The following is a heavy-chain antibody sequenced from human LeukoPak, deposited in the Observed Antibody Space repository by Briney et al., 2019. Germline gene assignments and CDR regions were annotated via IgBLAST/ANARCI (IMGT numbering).Heavy chain of an antibody. D-gene: IGHD2-2*01. CDR3: AKDGSYIVVVNYYGMDV. CDR2: IKQDGSEM. J-gene: IGHJ6*02. V-gene: IGHV3-7*03. Sequence: GGSLRLSCAASGFTFTSHWMSWVRQAPGKGLEWVANIKQDGSEMYYVDSVKGRFTISRDNAKNSLYLQMNSLRAEDTAVYYCAKDGSYIVVVNYYGMDVWGQGTTVTVSS. CDR1: GFTFTSHW.